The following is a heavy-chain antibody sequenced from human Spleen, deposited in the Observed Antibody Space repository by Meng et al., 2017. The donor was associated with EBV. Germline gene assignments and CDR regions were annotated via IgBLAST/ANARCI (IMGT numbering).Heavy chain of an antibody. D-gene: IGHD5-12*01. V-gene: IGHV4-39*01. CDR1: GGSTSSSSYY. Sequence: QLQLQESGPGLVKPSETLSLTGTVSGGSTSSSSYYWGWIRQPPGKGLEWIGNIYYSGSTYYNPSLKSRVTISVDTSKNQFSLKLSSVTAADTAVYYCASLYDSGYDFDYWGQGTLVTVSS. CDR2: IYYSGST. J-gene: IGHJ4*02. CDR3: ASLYDSGYDFDY.